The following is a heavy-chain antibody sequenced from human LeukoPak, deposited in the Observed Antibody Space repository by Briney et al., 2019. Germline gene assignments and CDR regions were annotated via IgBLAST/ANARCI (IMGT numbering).Heavy chain of an antibody. CDR1: GFTFSSYG. Sequence: PGGSLRLSCAASGFTFSSYGMSWVRQAPGKGLEWVSAISGSGGSTYYADSVKGRFTISRDNSKNTLCLQMNSRRAEDTAVYYCAKVSDQQLAIFDYWGQGTLVTVSS. D-gene: IGHD6-13*01. CDR3: AKVSDQQLAIFDY. CDR2: ISGSGGST. V-gene: IGHV3-23*01. J-gene: IGHJ4*02.